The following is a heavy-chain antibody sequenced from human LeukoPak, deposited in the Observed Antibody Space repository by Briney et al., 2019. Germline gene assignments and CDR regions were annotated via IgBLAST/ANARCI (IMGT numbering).Heavy chain of an antibody. CDR1: GGSISNYY. J-gene: IGHJ6*02. D-gene: IGHD6-19*01. CDR2: ISSSGGT. CDR3: ARLFFLGRLDYYHYGMDV. V-gene: IGHV4-4*07. Sequence: SETLSLTCTVSGGSISNYYWSWIWQPAEKGLEWIGRISSSGGTNYNPSLKSRVTMSVDTSRNHFSLELNSVTAADTAIYYCARLFFLGRLDYYHYGMDVWGQGTTVTVSS.